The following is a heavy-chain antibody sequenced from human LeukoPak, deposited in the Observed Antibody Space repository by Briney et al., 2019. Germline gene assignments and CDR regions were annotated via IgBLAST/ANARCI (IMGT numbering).Heavy chain of an antibody. J-gene: IGHJ6*02. V-gene: IGHV1-18*01. D-gene: IGHD6-25*01. Sequence: ASVKVSCKAFGYTFTGYGISWVRQAPGEGLEWMGWISVYNGNTNYAQKFQSRVTMTTDTPTSTGYMEPRSLRSDDTAVYYCARTFSSGRYGMDVWGQGTTVTVSS. CDR3: ARTFSSGRYGMDV. CDR2: ISVYNGNT. CDR1: GYTFTGYG.